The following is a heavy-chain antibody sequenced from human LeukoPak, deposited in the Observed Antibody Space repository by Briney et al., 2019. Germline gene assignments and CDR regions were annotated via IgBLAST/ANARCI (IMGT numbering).Heavy chain of an antibody. V-gene: IGHV1-8*01. CDR1: GYTFTSYD. D-gene: IGHD6-13*01. Sequence: ASVKVSCKASGYTFTSYDINWVRQATGQGLEWMGWMNPNSGNTGYAQKFQGRITMTRNASISTAYMELSSLTSEDTAVYYCARIAAAGNRRLNYWGQGTLVTVSS. J-gene: IGHJ4*02. CDR3: ARIAAAGNRRLNY. CDR2: MNPNSGNT.